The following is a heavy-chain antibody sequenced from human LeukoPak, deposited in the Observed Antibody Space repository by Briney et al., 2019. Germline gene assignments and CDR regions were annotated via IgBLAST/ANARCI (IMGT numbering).Heavy chain of an antibody. CDR1: GYTSTAYY. Sequence: ASVKVSCKASGYTSTAYYMHWVRQAPGQGLEWMGWINPNSGGTNYAQKFQGRVTMTRDTSISTAYMELSSLRSDDTAVYYCARDFNTPSLDYWGQGTLVTVSS. CDR3: ARDFNTPSLDY. V-gene: IGHV1-2*02. D-gene: IGHD2/OR15-2a*01. J-gene: IGHJ4*02. CDR2: INPNSGGT.